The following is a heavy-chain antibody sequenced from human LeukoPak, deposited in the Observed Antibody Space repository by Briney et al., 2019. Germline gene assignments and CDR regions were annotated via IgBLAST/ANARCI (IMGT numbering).Heavy chain of an antibody. J-gene: IGHJ3*02. CDR3: ARDAGGFLTGAFDI. Sequence: MPSETLSLTCTVSGGSISSYYWSWIRQPPGKGLEWIGYIYYSGSTNYNPSLKSRVPLSVDTSKNQSSLKLSSVTAADTAVYYCARDAGGFLTGAFDIWGQGTMVTVSS. V-gene: IGHV4-59*01. D-gene: IGHD3-3*01. CDR1: GGSISSYY. CDR2: IYYSGST.